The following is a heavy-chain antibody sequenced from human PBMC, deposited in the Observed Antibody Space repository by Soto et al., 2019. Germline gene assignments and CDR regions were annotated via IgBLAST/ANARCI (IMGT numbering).Heavy chain of an antibody. V-gene: IGHV1-69*02. J-gene: IGHJ4*02. D-gene: IGHD3-9*01. CDR2: IIPILGIA. Sequence: SVKVSCKASGGTFSSYTISWVRQAPGQGLEWMGRIIPILGIANYAQKFQGRVTITADKSTSTAYMELSSLRSEDTAVYYCARAVRYDILTGWYFDYWGQGTLVTVSS. CDR3: ARAVRYDILTGWYFDY. CDR1: GGTFSSYT.